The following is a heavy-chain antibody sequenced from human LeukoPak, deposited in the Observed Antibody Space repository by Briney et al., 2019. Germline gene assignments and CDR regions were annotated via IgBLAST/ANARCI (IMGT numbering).Heavy chain of an antibody. V-gene: IGHV5-51*01. Sequence: GESLKISCKGFGYSFTSYWIGWVRQMPGKGLECMGIIYPGDSDTRYSPSFQGQVTISADKSISTAYLQWSSLKASDTGMYYCARHETGPYFDYWGQGTLVTVSS. D-gene: IGHD1-1*01. CDR2: IYPGDSDT. J-gene: IGHJ4*02. CDR1: GYSFTSYW. CDR3: ARHETGPYFDY.